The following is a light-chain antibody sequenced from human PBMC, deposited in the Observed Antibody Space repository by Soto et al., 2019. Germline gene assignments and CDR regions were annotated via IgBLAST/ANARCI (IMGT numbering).Light chain of an antibody. CDR2: SHN. CDR3: AAWDDGLTGHVV. Sequence: QSVLTQPPSASGTPGQRVTISCSGSSSNIGSNSVNWYQQLPGTAPKLLIYSHNQRPSGVPDRFSGSKSGTSASLAISGLQSEDEADYYCAAWDDGLTGHVVFGGGTKLTVL. V-gene: IGLV1-44*01. J-gene: IGLJ2*01. CDR1: SSNIGSNS.